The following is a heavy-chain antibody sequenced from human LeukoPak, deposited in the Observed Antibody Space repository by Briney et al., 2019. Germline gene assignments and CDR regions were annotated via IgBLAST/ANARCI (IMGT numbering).Heavy chain of an antibody. CDR1: GGTFSSSG. J-gene: IGHJ5*02. CDR2: ISPIFEIA. CDR3: AREFKQSNWNDGHWFDP. D-gene: IGHD1-20*01. Sequence: ASVKVSCKASGGTFSSSGISWVRQAPGQGLEWMGRISPIFEIANYAQKFQGRVTITADKSTSTAYMELSSLRSEDSAIYYCAREFKQSNWNDGHWFDPWGQGTLVTVSS. V-gene: IGHV1-69*04.